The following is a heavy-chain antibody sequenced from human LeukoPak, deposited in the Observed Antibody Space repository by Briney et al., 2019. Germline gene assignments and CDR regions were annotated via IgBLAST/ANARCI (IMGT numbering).Heavy chain of an antibody. D-gene: IGHD6-19*01. Sequence: GGSMRLSCAASGFIFSRYGMHWVRQAPGKGLEWVAVIWYDGSNTEYADSVKGRFTISRDNSKNTLYLQMNSLRAEDAAVYFCTRDTSGWSHDAFDIWGQGTMVTVSS. J-gene: IGHJ3*02. CDR3: TRDTSGWSHDAFDI. V-gene: IGHV3-33*01. CDR1: GFIFSRYG. CDR2: IWYDGSNT.